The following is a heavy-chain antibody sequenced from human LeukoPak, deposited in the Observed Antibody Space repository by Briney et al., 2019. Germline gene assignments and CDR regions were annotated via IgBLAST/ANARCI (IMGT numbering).Heavy chain of an antibody. Sequence: GGSLRLSCAASGFTVSSNYMSWVRQAPGKGLEWVSVIYSGGSTYYADSVKGRFTISRDNSKNTLYLQMNSLRAEDTAVYYCARVKEVRGVNYWGQGTLVTVSS. CDR3: ARVKEVRGVNY. V-gene: IGHV3-66*01. CDR2: IYSGGST. J-gene: IGHJ4*02. D-gene: IGHD3-10*01. CDR1: GFTVSSNY.